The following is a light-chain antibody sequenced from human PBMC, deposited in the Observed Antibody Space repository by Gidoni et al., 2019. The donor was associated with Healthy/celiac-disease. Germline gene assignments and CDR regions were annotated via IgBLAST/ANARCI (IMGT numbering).Light chain of an antibody. V-gene: IGLV1-40*01. CDR3: QSYDSSLSAVV. CDR2: GNS. J-gene: IGLJ2*01. CDR1: SSNIGAGYD. Sequence: QSVLTQPPSVSGPPGQRVTISCTGSSSNIGAGYDVHWYQQLPGTAPKLLIYGNSKRPSGVPDRFSGSKSGTSASLAITGLQAEDEADYYCQSYDSSLSAVVFGGGTKLTVL.